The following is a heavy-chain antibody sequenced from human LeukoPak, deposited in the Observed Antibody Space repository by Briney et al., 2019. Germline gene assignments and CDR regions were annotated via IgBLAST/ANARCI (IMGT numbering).Heavy chain of an antibody. V-gene: IGHV3-23*01. CDR2: ISGSGSST. CDR3: AKVQTYYYGSGALNWFDP. CDR1: GFTFSSYA. Sequence: GGSLRLSCAVSGFTFSSYAMSWVRQAPGKGLEWVSAISGSGSSTYYADSVKGRFTISRDNSKNTLYLQMNSLRAEDTAVYYCAKVQTYYYGSGALNWFDPWGQGTLVTVSS. D-gene: IGHD3-10*01. J-gene: IGHJ5*02.